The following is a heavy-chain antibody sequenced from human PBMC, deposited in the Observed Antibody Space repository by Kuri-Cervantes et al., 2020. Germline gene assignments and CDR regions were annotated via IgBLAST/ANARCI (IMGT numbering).Heavy chain of an antibody. CDR1: GFSFSDTW. V-gene: IGHV3-7*03. J-gene: IGHJ4*02. D-gene: IGHD3-16*01. CDR3: VRDPGWGAYDY. Sequence: GGSLRLSCTASGFSFSDTWMAWVRQTPGNRLEWVANIDPFGRVINYLDSVKGRFTFSRDNARTSVLLQMNSLRADDTAVYFCVRDPGWGAYDYWGQGALVTVSS. CDR2: IDPFGRVI.